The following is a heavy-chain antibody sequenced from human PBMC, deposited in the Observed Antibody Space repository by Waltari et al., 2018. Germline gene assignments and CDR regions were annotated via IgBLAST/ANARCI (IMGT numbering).Heavy chain of an antibody. Sequence: EVQLVESGGGLVQPGGSLRLSCAASGFTFSSYWMSWVRQAPGMGLEWVANIKQDGSEKYYVDAVKGRFTISRDNAKNSLYLQMNSLRAEDTAVYYCARDVGGSSGWYIDAFDIWGQGTMVTVSS. CDR1: GFTFSSYW. D-gene: IGHD6-19*01. CDR2: IKQDGSEK. J-gene: IGHJ3*02. V-gene: IGHV3-7*01. CDR3: ARDVGGSSGWYIDAFDI.